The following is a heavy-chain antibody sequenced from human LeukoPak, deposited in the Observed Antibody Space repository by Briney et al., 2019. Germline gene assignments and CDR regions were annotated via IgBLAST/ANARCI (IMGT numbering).Heavy chain of an antibody. CDR2: ISSSSSYI. V-gene: IGHV3-21*04. D-gene: IGHD2/OR15-2a*01. CDR3: ARDTTSIRGACGY. Sequence: GSLRLSCAASGFTFSSYSMNWVRQAPGKGLEWVSSISSSSSYIYYADSVKGRFTISRDNAKNSLYLQMNSLRAEDTAVYYCARDTTSIRGACGYWGQGTLVTVSS. CDR1: GFTFSSYS. J-gene: IGHJ4*02.